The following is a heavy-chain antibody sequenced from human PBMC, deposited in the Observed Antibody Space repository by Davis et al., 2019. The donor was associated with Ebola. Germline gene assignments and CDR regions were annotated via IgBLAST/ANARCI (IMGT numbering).Heavy chain of an antibody. J-gene: IGHJ4*02. CDR1: GFTFSSYG. V-gene: IGHV3-21*01. CDR3: ISSSWYGNFDY. D-gene: IGHD6-13*01. CDR2: ISSSSSYI. Sequence: GGSLRLSCAASGFTFSSYGMHWVRQAPGKGLEWVSSISSSSSYIYYADSVKGRFTISRDNAKNSLYLQMSSLRAEDTAVYYCISSSWYGNFDYWGQGTLVTVSS.